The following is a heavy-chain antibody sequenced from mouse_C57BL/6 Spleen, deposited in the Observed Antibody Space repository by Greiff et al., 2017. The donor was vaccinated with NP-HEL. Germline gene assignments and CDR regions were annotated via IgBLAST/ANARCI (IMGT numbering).Heavy chain of an antibody. CDR2: INPSNGGT. CDR3: ARGGCGDFVDY. J-gene: IGHJ3*01. V-gene: IGHV1-53*01. D-gene: IGHD6-1*01. CDR1: GYTFTDYK. Sequence: VQLQQSGTELVKPGASVKMSCKASGYTFTDYKMHWVKQRHGQGLEWIGNINPSNGGTIYNQKFKSKATLTVDKSSSTAYMQLSSLTSEDSAVYYCARGGCGDFVDYWGQGTPVTVSA.